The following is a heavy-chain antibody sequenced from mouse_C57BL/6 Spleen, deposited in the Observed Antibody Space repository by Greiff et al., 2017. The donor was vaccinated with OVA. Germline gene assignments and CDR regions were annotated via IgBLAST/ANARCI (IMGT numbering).Heavy chain of an antibody. D-gene: IGHD3-3*01. Sequence: EVQLVESGGGLVQPGGSMKLSCVASGFTFSNYWMNWVRQSPEKGLEWVAQIRLKSDNYATHYAESVKGRFTISRDDSKSSVYLQMNNLRAEDTGIYYCTVNIWDRDAMDYWGQGTSVTVSS. V-gene: IGHV6-3*01. J-gene: IGHJ4*01. CDR1: GFTFSNYW. CDR3: TVNIWDRDAMDY. CDR2: IRLKSDNYAT.